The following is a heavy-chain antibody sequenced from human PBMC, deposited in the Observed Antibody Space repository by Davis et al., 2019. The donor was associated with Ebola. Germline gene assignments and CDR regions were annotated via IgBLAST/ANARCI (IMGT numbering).Heavy chain of an antibody. Sequence: GESLKISCAASGFTFSSYAMSWVRQAPGKGLEWVANIKQDGSEKYYVDSVKGRFTISRDNSKNTLYLQMNSLRAEDTAVYYCAKGGYGPNYDAFDIWGQGTMVTVSS. CDR1: GFTFSSYA. CDR2: IKQDGSEK. CDR3: AKGGYGPNYDAFDI. D-gene: IGHD1-7*01. V-gene: IGHV3-7*01. J-gene: IGHJ3*02.